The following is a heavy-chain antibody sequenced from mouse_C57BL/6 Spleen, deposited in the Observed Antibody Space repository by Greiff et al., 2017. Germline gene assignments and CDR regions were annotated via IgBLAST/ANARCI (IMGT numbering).Heavy chain of an antibody. V-gene: IGHV14-2*01. CDR3: ARGITTVVAPYAMDY. D-gene: IGHD1-1*01. J-gene: IGHJ4*01. Sequence: VQLQQSGAELVKPGASVKLSCTASGFNIKDYYMHWVKQRTEQGLEWIGRIDPEDGETKYAPKFPGKATLTADTSSNTAYLQLSSLTSEDTAVYYCARGITTVVAPYAMDYWGQGTSVTVSS. CDR2: IDPEDGET. CDR1: GFNIKDYY.